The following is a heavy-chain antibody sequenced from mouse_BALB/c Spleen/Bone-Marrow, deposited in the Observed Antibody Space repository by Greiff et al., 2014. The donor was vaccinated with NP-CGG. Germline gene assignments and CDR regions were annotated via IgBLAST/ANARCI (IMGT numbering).Heavy chain of an antibody. CDR2: ISSYSGNT. D-gene: IGHD1-2*01. CDR1: GYTFTGYA. Sequence: QVQLQQPRPELVRPGVSVKISCKGFGYTFTGYAIHWVKQSHAKTLEWIGVISSYSGNTNYNQKFKGRATMTVDKSSSTAYMELARLTSEDSAIYYCASTAGTQYDYFAYWGQGTTLTDSS. J-gene: IGHJ2*01. V-gene: IGHV1-67*01. CDR3: ASTAGTQYDYFAY.